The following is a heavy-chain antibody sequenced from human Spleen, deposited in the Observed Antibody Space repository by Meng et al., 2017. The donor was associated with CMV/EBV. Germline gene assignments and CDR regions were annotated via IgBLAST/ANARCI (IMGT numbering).Heavy chain of an antibody. CDR2: INHSGST. D-gene: IGHD3-3*01. CDR3: ARTYYDFWSGSTYYFDY. V-gene: IGHV4-34*01. CDR1: GSFSGYY. Sequence: GSFSGYYWSWIRQPPGKGLEWIGEINHSGSTNYNPSLKSRVTISVDTSKNQFSLKLSSVTAADTAVYYCARTYYDFWSGSTYYFDYWGQGTLVTVSS. J-gene: IGHJ4*02.